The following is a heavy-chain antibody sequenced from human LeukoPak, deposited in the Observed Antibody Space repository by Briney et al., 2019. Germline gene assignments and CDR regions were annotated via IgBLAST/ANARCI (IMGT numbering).Heavy chain of an antibody. CDR1: GFTFSSYA. Sequence: GGSLRLSCAVSGFTFSSYAMSWVRQAPGKGLEWVSAISGSGGSTYYADSVKGRFTISRDNSKNTLYLQMNSLRAEDTAVYYCAKDRWGIAVAGTGSYFDYWGQGTLVTVSS. D-gene: IGHD6-19*01. CDR3: AKDRWGIAVAGTGSYFDY. V-gene: IGHV3-23*01. CDR2: ISGSGGST. J-gene: IGHJ4*02.